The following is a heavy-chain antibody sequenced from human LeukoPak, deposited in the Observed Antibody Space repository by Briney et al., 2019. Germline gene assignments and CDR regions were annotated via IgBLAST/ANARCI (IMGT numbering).Heavy chain of an antibody. CDR2: IRYDGSNK. CDR3: AKDEEVLLWFGELFYY. Sequence: GGSLRLSCAASGFTFSSYGMHWVRQAPGKGLEWVAFIRYDGSNKYYADSVKGRFTISRDNSKNTLYLQMNSLRAEDTAVYYCAKDEEVLLWFGELFYYWGQGTLVTVSS. J-gene: IGHJ4*02. CDR1: GFTFSSYG. V-gene: IGHV3-30*02. D-gene: IGHD3-10*01.